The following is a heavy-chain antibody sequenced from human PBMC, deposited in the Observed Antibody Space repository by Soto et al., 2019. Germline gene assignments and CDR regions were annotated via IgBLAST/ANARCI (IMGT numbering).Heavy chain of an antibody. CDR2: ISPSGGYI. J-gene: IGHJ4*02. CDR1: GFIFTDYS. CDR3: ATYRGYSYRFFDN. D-gene: IGHD5-18*01. V-gene: IGHV3-21*01. Sequence: GGSLRLSCAASGFIFTDYSMNWVRQAPGKGLEWVSSISPSGGYIYYTDSVQGRFTISRDNAKNSVFLQMNNLRADDTAVYYCATYRGYSYRFFDNWGQGTLVTVSS.